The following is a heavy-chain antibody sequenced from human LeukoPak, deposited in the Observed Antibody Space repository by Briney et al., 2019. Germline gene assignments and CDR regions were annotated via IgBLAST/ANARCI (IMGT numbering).Heavy chain of an antibody. D-gene: IGHD2-2*01. Sequence: GGSLRLSCAASGFTFSSYGMHWVRQAPGKGLEWVAVIWYDGSNKYYADSVKGRFTISRDNSKNTLYLQMNSLRAEDTAVYYCAKPTEQGSSIQHWGQGTLVTVSS. CDR2: IWYDGSNK. V-gene: IGHV3-33*06. J-gene: IGHJ1*01. CDR1: GFTFSSYG. CDR3: AKPTEQGSSIQH.